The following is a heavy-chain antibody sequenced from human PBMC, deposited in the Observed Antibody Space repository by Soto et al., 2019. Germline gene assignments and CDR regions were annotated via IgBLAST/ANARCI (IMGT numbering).Heavy chain of an antibody. CDR1: GFTFSSYS. J-gene: IGHJ4*02. Sequence: GGSLRLSCAASGFTFSSYSMNWVRQAPGKGLEWVSSISSSSSYIYYADSVKGRFTISRDNAKNSLYLQMNSLRAEDTAVYYCARDKADTAMGTTDYWGQGTLVTVSS. CDR3: ARDKADTAMGTTDY. CDR2: ISSSSSYI. V-gene: IGHV3-21*01. D-gene: IGHD5-18*01.